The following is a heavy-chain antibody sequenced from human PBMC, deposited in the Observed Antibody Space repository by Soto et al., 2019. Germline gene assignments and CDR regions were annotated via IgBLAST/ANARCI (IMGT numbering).Heavy chain of an antibody. D-gene: IGHD2-21*02. J-gene: IGHJ5*02. CDR3: AREIVTAGGNNYFDP. CDR1: GGTVASSHW. V-gene: IGHV4-4*02. Sequence: SETLSLTCGVSGGTVASSHWWSWVRQSPGRGLEWIGNVYHTGDANFNPSLQSRVTFSVDKSNNQFSLRLTSVTAADTAVYFCAREIVTAGGNNYFDPWGPGTLVTVSS. CDR2: VYHTGDA.